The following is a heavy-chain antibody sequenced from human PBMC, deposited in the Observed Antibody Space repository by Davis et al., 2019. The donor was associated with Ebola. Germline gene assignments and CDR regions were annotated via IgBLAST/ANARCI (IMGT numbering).Heavy chain of an antibody. D-gene: IGHD2-2*01. V-gene: IGHV1-8*01. CDR2: MNPNSGNT. J-gene: IGHJ4*02. CDR1: GYTFTSYD. CDR3: ARLSRANHYFDY. Sequence: AASVKVSCKASGYTFTSYDVNWVRQATGQGLEWMGWMNPNSGNTGYAQKFQGRVTMTRDTSISTAYMELSRLRSDDTAVYYCARLSRANHYFDYWGQGTLVTVSS.